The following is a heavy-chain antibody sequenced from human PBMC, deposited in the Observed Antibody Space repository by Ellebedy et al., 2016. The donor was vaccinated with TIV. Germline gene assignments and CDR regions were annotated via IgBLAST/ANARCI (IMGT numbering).Heavy chain of an antibody. Sequence: APSVKVSCKISGYTLPALFLHWSRQAPRHGPEWVGGFDAEDGEIIYTQKLQGRVTMTEDTSTDTAYLELRSLRSEDTAVYYCEIVLRGAAFDYWGQGTLVTVSS. J-gene: IGHJ4*02. D-gene: IGHD1-26*01. CDR2: FDAEDGEI. CDR1: GYTLPALF. CDR3: EIVLRGAAFDY. V-gene: IGHV1-24*01.